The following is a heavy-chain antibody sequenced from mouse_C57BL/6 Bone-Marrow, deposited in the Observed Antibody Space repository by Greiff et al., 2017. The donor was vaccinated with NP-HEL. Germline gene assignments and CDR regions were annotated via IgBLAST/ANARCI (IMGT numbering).Heavy chain of an antibody. J-gene: IGHJ2*01. Sequence: DVHLVESGGGLVQPGGSLSLSCAASGFTFTDYYMSWVRQPPGKALEWLGFIRNKANGYTTEYSASVKGRFTISRDNSQSILYLQMNALRAEDSATYYCARSTGTGFDYWGQGTTLTVSS. D-gene: IGHD4-1*02. CDR2: IRNKANGYTT. CDR1: GFTFTDYY. V-gene: IGHV7-3*01. CDR3: ARSTGTGFDY.